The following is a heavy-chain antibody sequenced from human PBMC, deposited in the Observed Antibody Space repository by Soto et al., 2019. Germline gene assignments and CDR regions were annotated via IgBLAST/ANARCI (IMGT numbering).Heavy chain of an antibody. V-gene: IGHV1-18*01. Sequence: ASVKVSCKASGYTYTSYGISWVRQAPGQGLEWMGWISAYNGNTNYAQKLQGRVTMTTDTSTSTAYMELRSLRSDDTAVYYCARVGCSSTSCYDIDYWGQGTLVTVSS. CDR2: ISAYNGNT. CDR1: GYTYTSYG. CDR3: ARVGCSSTSCYDIDY. J-gene: IGHJ4*02. D-gene: IGHD2-2*01.